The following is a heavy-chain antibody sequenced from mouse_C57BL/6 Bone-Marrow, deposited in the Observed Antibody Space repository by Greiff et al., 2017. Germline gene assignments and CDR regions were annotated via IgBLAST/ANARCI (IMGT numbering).Heavy chain of an antibody. D-gene: IGHD4-1*01. CDR3: TTGGYWAWFAY. J-gene: IGHJ3*01. Sequence: EVQLQQSGAELVRPGASVKLSCTASGFNIKDDYMHWVKQRPEQGLEWIGWIDPENGDTEYASKFQGKATITADTSSNPAYLQLSSLTSEDTAVYYCTTGGYWAWFAYWGQGTLVTVSA. CDR1: GFNIKDDY. CDR2: IDPENGDT. V-gene: IGHV14-4*01.